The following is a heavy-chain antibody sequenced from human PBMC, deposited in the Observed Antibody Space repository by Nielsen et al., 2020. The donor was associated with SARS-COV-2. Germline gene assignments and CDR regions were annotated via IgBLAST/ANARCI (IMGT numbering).Heavy chain of an antibody. CDR1: GFTFSSYA. D-gene: IGHD6-19*01. J-gene: IGHJ4*02. V-gene: IGHV3-23*01. CDR2: ISGSGGST. CDR3: ARHTVAVFFYFDS. Sequence: GESLKISCAASGFTFSSYAMSWVRQAPGKGLEWVSAISGSGGSTYYADSVKGRFTISRDNSKNTLYLQMNSLRAEDTAVYYCARHTVAVFFYFDSWGQGTQVTVSS.